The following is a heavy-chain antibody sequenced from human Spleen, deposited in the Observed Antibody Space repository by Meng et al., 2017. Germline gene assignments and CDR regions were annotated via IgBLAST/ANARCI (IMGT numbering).Heavy chain of an antibody. J-gene: IGHJ4*02. CDR3: ARDRLAYCRGGSCYSSPPDY. Sequence: GESLKISCAASEFSFRDYAMTWVRQAPGKGLEWVSAVSGSGGSTYYADSVKGRFTISRDNSKNSLYLQMNSLRAEDTAVYYCARDRLAYCRGGSCYSSPPDYWGQGTLVTVSS. CDR1: EFSFRDYA. CDR2: VSGSGGST. D-gene: IGHD2-15*01. V-gene: IGHV3-23*01.